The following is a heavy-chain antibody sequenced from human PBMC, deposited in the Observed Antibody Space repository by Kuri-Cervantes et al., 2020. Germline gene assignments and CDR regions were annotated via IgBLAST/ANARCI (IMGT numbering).Heavy chain of an antibody. CDR3: AKGVRFGELLSSYGY. D-gene: IGHD3-10*01. Sequence: GGSLRLSCAASGFTFSDYYMNWVRQAPGKGLEWVSSISSSSTIYYADSVKGRFTISRDNSKNTLYLQMNSLRAEDTAVYYCAKGVRFGELLSSYGYWGQGTLVTVSS. CDR2: ISSSSTI. V-gene: IGHV3-69-1*01. CDR1: GFTFSDYY. J-gene: IGHJ4*02.